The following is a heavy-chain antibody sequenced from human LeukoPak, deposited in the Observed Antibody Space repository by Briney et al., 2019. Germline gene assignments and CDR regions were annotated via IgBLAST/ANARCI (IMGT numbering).Heavy chain of an antibody. V-gene: IGHV5-51*01. D-gene: IGHD3-3*01. J-gene: IGHJ5*02. CDR1: GYSFTSYW. CDR2: IYPGDSDT. CDR3: ARGPYYDFWSGYYNWFDP. Sequence: GESLKISCKGSGYSFTSYWIGWVRQMPGKGLEWMGIIYPGDSDTRYSPSFQGQVIISADKSISTAYLQWSSLKASDTAMYYCARGPYYDFWSGYYNWFDPWGQGTLVTVSS.